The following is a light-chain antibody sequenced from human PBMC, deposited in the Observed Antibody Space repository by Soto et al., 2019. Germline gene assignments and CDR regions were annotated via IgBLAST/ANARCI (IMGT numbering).Light chain of an antibody. CDR3: QQYGSSGT. Sequence: ELVLAHSPGTLSFSPRARESLXARASQTVSSIHLAWYQQKPGQAPRLLIYGASTRATGIPDRFSGSGFGTDFILTISRLEPEDFAVYYCQQYGSSGTFGQGTKVDIK. J-gene: IGKJ1*01. CDR2: GAS. V-gene: IGKV3-20*01. CDR1: QTVSSIH.